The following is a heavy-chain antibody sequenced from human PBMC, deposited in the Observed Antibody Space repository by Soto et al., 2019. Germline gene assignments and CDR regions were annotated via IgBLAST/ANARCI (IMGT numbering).Heavy chain of an antibody. CDR1: GDSVSSNSAA. Sequence: SQTLSLTCAISGDSVSSNSAAWNWIRHSPSRGLEWLGRTYYRSKWYNVYAVSVRSRITITPDTSKNQFSLHLNSVTPEDTAVYYCASLAVADSNDYWGQGTLVTVSS. CDR3: ASLAVADSNDY. J-gene: IGHJ4*02. D-gene: IGHD6-19*01. V-gene: IGHV6-1*01. CDR2: TYYRSKWYN.